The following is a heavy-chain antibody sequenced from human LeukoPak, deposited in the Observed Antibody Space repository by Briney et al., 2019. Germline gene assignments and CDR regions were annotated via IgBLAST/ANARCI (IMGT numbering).Heavy chain of an antibody. CDR3: ATYRQIQVPFEF. CDR2: IFPSSVEI. V-gene: IGHV3-23*01. CDR1: GFTFSDFP. D-gene: IGHD5-18*01. Sequence: GGSLRLSCAASGFTFSDFPMIWVRQAPGKGLEWVSTIFPSSVEIHYADSVKGRFTISRDNSRSTLSLQMDSLRAEDTATYYCATYRQIQVPFEFWGQGTLVTVSS. J-gene: IGHJ4*02.